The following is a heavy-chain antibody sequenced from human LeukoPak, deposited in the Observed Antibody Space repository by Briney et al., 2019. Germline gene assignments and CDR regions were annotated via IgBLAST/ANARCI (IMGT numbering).Heavy chain of an antibody. Sequence: GGSLRLSCAASGFTFSSYGMHWVRQAPGKGLEWVAVISYDGSNKYYADSVKGRFTISRDNSKNTLYLQMNSLRAEDTAVYYCARDPGVTVTTPSFDYWGQGTLDTVSS. D-gene: IGHD4-11*01. V-gene: IGHV3-30*03. J-gene: IGHJ4*02. CDR1: GFTFSSYG. CDR2: ISYDGSNK. CDR3: ARDPGVTVTTPSFDY.